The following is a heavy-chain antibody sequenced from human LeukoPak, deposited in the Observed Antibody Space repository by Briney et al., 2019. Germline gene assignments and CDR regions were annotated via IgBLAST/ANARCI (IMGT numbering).Heavy chain of an antibody. CDR1: GFTFSSFE. D-gene: IGHD5-24*01. V-gene: IGHV3-23*01. J-gene: IGHJ4*02. CDR3: AKSGYNRFDY. Sequence: GGSLRLSCAASGFTFSSFEMNWVRQAPGKGLEWVSSISGSGSGGITYYADSVKGRFTISRDNSKNTLYLQMNSLRAEDTAVYYCAKSGYNRFDYWGQGTLVTVSS. CDR2: ISGSGSGGIT.